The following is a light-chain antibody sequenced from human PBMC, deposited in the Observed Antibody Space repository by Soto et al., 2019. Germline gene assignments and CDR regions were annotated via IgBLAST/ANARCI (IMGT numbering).Light chain of an antibody. V-gene: IGKV1-39*01. CDR2: AAS. J-gene: IGKJ4*01. CDR3: QQSYSSPPLT. Sequence: DIQMTQSPSTLSASLGDRVTITCRASQSISSGLAWYQQKPGKAPKLLIYAASSLQSGVPSRFSGSGSGTDFTLTISSLQPEDFATYYCQQSYSSPPLTFGGGTKVDIK. CDR1: QSISSG.